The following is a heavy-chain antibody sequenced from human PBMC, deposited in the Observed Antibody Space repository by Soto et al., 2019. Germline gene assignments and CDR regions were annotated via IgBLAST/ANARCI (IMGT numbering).Heavy chain of an antibody. CDR1: GYTFTSYG. J-gene: IGHJ2*01. V-gene: IGHV1-18*01. CDR2: ISAYNGNT. D-gene: IGHD4-17*01. Sequence: QVQLVQSGAEVKKPGASVKVSCKASGYTFTSYGISWVRQAPGQGLEWMGWISAYNGNTNYAQKLQGRVTMTTDTSTSTAYMELGSLRSDDTAVYYCAREASYYGAAPWFFDLWGRGTLVTVSS. CDR3: AREASYYGAAPWFFDL.